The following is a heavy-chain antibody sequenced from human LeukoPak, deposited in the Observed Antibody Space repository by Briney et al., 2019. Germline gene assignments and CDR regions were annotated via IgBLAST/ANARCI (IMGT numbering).Heavy chain of an antibody. CDR3: AKGYHEDYYYYGLDV. V-gene: IGHV3-9*01. Sequence: GGSLRLSCVASGFTFYDYAMHWVRQAPGKGLEWVSVITWNSGTIDYADSVKGRFTISRDNAENSLDLQMNSLRPEDTTLYSCAKGYHEDYYYYGLDVWGPGTTVTVSS. D-gene: IGHD1-14*01. CDR1: GFTFYDYA. J-gene: IGHJ6*02. CDR2: ITWNSGTI.